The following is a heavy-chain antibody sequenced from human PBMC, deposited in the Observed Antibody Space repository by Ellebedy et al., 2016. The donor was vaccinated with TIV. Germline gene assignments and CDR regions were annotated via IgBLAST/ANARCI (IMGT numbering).Heavy chain of an antibody. Sequence: GGSLRLSCASSGFSFSSYSMNWVRQAPGKGLEWVSYLSGSTITTYYADSVKGRFTISRDNAKNSLYLQMNSLRAEDTAVYYCARDMAWGNERIIDAFDIWGQGTVVTVSS. V-gene: IGHV3-48*04. J-gene: IGHJ3*02. CDR1: GFSFSSYS. CDR3: ARDMAWGNERIIDAFDI. D-gene: IGHD7-27*01. CDR2: LSGSTITT.